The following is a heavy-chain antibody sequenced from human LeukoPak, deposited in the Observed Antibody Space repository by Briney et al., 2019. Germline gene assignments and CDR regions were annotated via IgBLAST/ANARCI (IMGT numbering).Heavy chain of an antibody. D-gene: IGHD6-13*01. CDR1: GGSISNYI. J-gene: IGHJ4*02. CDR2: IYYSGST. Sequence: SETLSLTCTVSGGSISNYIWSWIRQPPGKGLEWIGIIYYSGSTKYHPSLKSRVTISRDTSKNQFSLKLSSVTAADTAVYYCARQQLSQLYYFDYWGQGALVTVSS. V-gene: IGHV4-59*01. CDR3: ARQQLSQLYYFDY.